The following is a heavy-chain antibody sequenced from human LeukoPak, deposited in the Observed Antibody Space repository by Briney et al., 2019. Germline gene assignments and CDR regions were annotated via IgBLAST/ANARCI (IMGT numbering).Heavy chain of an antibody. J-gene: IGHJ6*03. CDR2: IFSYNGQT. V-gene: IGHV1-18*01. CDR1: DHTANTYG. D-gene: IGHD5-12*01. CDR3: ANVAKGRYFFYYMDV. Sequence: ASVKVSCKASDHTANTYGFSWVRQAPGQGLEWIGWIFSYNGQTKYADKFQGRVTMTTDTSKTIAYMELRSLRSDDTAVYFCANVAKGRYFFYYMDVWGKGTTVTVS.